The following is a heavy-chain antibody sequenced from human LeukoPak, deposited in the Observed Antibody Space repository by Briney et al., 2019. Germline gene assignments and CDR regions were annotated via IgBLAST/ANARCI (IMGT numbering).Heavy chain of an antibody. Sequence: GGSLRLSCSASGFTFSSYAMHWVRQAPGKGLEYVSAISSNGGSTYYADSVKGRFTISRDNSKNTLYLQMSSLRAEDTAAYYCVKGLTGNPFDYWGQGTLVTVSS. V-gene: IGHV3-64D*06. D-gene: IGHD7-27*01. CDR1: GFTFSSYA. CDR3: VKGLTGNPFDY. J-gene: IGHJ4*02. CDR2: ISSNGGST.